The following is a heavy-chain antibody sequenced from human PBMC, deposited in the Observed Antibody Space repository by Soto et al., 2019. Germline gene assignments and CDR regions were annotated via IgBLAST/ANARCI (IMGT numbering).Heavy chain of an antibody. V-gene: IGHV4-31*03. D-gene: IGHD4-17*01. CDR1: GASVNSGGYY. Sequence: QVQLQESGPGLVKTSETLSLTCTVSGASVNSGGYYWSWIHQLPGKGLEWIGYIYFSGNTYYNPSLESRVTISLDTSQNLFSLKLNSVIAADTAVYYCATGDAWATLFASWGQGIPVTVS. CDR2: IYFSGNT. J-gene: IGHJ4*02. CDR3: ATGDAWATLFAS.